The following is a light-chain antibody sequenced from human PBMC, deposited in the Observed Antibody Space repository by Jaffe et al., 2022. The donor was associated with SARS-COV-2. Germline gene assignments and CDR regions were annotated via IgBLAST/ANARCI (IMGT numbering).Light chain of an antibody. J-gene: IGLJ2*01. CDR2: DVT. CDR3: SSYTSSTTLDVV. V-gene: IGLV2-14*03. Sequence: QSALTQPASVTGSPGQSITISCTGTSSDIGGSDYVSWYQQHPGKAPKLLIYDVTRRPSEVSSRFSGSRSDNTASLTISGLQAEDEADYYCSSYTSSTTLDVVFGGGTRLTVL. CDR1: SSDIGGSDY.